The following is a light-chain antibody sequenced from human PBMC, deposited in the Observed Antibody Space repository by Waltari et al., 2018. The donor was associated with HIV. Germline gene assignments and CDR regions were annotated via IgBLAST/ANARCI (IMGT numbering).Light chain of an antibody. V-gene: IGLV2-14*01. Sequence: QSALTQPASVSGSPGQSITISCAGTRSAVGHYTLVSWYQQHPCKAPKLIVFEVTNRPSGLSSRFSGSKSDNTASLTISGLQAEDEADYYCCSYTTSDTWVFGGGTKLTVL. CDR2: EVT. CDR3: CSYTTSDTWV. J-gene: IGLJ3*02. CDR1: RSAVGHYTL.